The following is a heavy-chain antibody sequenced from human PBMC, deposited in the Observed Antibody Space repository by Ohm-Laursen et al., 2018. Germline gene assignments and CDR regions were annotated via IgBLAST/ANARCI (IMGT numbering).Heavy chain of an antibody. CDR1: GFTFSNTW. Sequence: SLRLSCAASGFTFSNTWMTWVRQAPGKGLECVGLIKSKIDGGTADYAAPVKGRFTISRDDSKNTLYLQMNSLKAEDTAVYYCSSDSGYKWELRAAGFDFWGQGTMVTVSS. D-gene: IGHD1-26*01. V-gene: IGHV3-15*01. CDR2: IKSKIDGGTA. J-gene: IGHJ4*02. CDR3: SSDSGYKWELRAAGFDF.